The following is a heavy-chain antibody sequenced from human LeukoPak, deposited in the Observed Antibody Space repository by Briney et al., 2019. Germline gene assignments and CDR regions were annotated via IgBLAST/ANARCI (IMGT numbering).Heavy chain of an antibody. J-gene: IGHJ4*02. CDR3: ARHVRYCTGGGCYYPNFDY. D-gene: IGHD2-15*01. CDR2: IYYNGST. CDR1: GFTFSSYA. V-gene: IGHV4-39*01. Sequence: GSLRLSCAASGFTFSSYAMSWVRQAPGKGLEWIGNIYYNGSTYYTPSLKSRVTISVDTSNTQFSLKLYSVTAADTAVYYCARHVRYCTGGGCYYPNFDYWGQGTLVTVSS.